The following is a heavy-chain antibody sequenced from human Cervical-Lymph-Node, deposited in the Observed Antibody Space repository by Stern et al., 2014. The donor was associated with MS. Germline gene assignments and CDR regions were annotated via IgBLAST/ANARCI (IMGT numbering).Heavy chain of an antibody. J-gene: IGHJ4*02. CDR2: VSFDGRNK. V-gene: IGHV3-30*04. Sequence: VQLVESGGGVVQPGRSLRVSCAGSGFALGSYVMHWVRQAPGKGREWVALVSFDGRNKHYADSVKGRFTISRDKINNTLHLQMNSLRPEDTAVYSCARGYSGYIIDYWGQGTLVTVTS. D-gene: IGHD5-12*01. CDR3: ARGYSGYIIDY. CDR1: GFALGSYV.